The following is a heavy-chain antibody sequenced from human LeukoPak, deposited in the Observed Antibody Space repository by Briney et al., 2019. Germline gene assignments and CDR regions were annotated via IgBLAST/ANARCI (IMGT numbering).Heavy chain of an antibody. Sequence: ASVKVSCKVSGYTLTELSMHWVRQAPGQGLEWMGWINPNSGGTNYAQKFQGRVTMTRDTSISTAYMELSRLRSDDTAVYYCARDYYYDSSGYYPSYYYYYGMDVWGQGTTVTVSS. CDR2: INPNSGGT. CDR3: ARDYYYDSSGYYPSYYYYYGMDV. V-gene: IGHV1-2*02. CDR1: GYTLTELS. D-gene: IGHD3-22*01. J-gene: IGHJ6*02.